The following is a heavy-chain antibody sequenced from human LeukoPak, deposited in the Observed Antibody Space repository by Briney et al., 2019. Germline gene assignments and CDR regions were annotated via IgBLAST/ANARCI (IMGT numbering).Heavy chain of an antibody. CDR3: ARAPRARSSGSLDY. J-gene: IGHJ4*02. CDR1: GYTFTGYY. V-gene: IGHV1-2*02. D-gene: IGHD1-26*01. CDR2: INPNSGGT. Sequence: ASVKVSCKASGYTFTGYYMHWVRQAPGQGLEWMGWINPNSGGTNYAQKFQGGVTMTRDTSISTAYMELSRLRSDDTAVYYCARAPRARSSGSLDYWGQGTLVTVSS.